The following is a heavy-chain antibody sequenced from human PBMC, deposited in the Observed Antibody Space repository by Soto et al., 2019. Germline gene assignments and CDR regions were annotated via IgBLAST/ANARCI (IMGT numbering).Heavy chain of an antibody. Sequence: GASVKVSCKASGYAFTGHYIHWVRQAPEQGPEWMGEIGPETGATRYAQKFQGRVTMTRDMSITTVYMELNNLSPDDTAVYYCGRGRSGQIVVFYWGQGTQVTAPQ. J-gene: IGHJ4*02. CDR1: GYAFTGHY. CDR2: IGPETGAT. CDR3: GRGRSGQIVVFY. V-gene: IGHV1-2*02. D-gene: IGHD1-26*01.